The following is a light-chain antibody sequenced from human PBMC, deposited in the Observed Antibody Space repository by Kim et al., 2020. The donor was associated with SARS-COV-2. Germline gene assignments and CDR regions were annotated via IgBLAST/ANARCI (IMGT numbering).Light chain of an antibody. CDR1: QTITNW. CDR3: QQYNSYSALT. V-gene: IGKV1-5*01. J-gene: IGKJ4*01. CDR2: EAS. Sequence: FVGDRVTIPCRASQTITNWLAWYQQRAGEAPKLLIYEASSLEAGVPSRFSGGGSGTEFTLTISSLQPDDFATYYCQQYNSYSALTFGGGTKVDIK.